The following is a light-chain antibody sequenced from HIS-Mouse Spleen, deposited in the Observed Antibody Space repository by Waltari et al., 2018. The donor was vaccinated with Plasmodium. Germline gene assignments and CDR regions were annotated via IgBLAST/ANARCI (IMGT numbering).Light chain of an antibody. V-gene: IGKV3-15*01. Sequence: EIVMTQSPATLSVSPGERATLSCRASQSVSSNLAWYQQQPGQAPRLLIYGASTRATGIPARFSGSGSWTEFTLTISSLQSEDFAVYYCQQYNNWSFTFGPGTKVDIK. CDR3: QQYNNWSFT. J-gene: IGKJ3*01. CDR2: GAS. CDR1: QSVSSN.